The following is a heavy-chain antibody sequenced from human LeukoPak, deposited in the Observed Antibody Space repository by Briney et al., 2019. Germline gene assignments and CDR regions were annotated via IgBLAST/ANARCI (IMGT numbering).Heavy chain of an antibody. J-gene: IGHJ6*02. Sequence: GASVKVSCKASGYTFTGYYMYWVRQAPGQGPEWMGWINPNRGGTNYEQKFQGRVTMTRDTSIGTAYMELSRLRSDDTAVYYCARVGAGSSQVQDYYYGMDVWGQGTTVTVSS. V-gene: IGHV1-2*02. CDR2: INPNRGGT. D-gene: IGHD6-13*01. CDR1: GYTFTGYY. CDR3: ARVGAGSSQVQDYYYGMDV.